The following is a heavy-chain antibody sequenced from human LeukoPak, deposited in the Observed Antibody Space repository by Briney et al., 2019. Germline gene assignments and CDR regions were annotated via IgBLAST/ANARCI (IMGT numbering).Heavy chain of an antibody. J-gene: IGHJ4*02. V-gene: IGHV4-39*01. CDR1: GGSISSSSYY. D-gene: IGHD1-7*01. CDR3: AKRTYYFDY. Sequence: KPSETLSLTCTVSGGSISSSSYYWGWTRQPPGKGLECIGSINYSGSTYYNPSLKSRVTISVDTSKNQFSLKLSSVTAADTAVYYCAKRTYYFDYWGQGTLVTVSS. CDR2: INYSGST.